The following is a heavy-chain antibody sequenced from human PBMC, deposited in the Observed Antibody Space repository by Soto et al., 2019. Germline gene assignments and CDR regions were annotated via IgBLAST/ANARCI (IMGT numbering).Heavy chain of an antibody. CDR2: IYYSGST. J-gene: IGHJ5*02. CDR1: GGSISSYY. Sequence: QVQLQESGPRLVKPSETLSLTCTVSGGSISSYYWTWIRQPPGNGLEWIGYIYYSGSTNYNPSLKSRVTISVDTSKNQFSLKLSSVTAADTAVYYCARAWERRGCFDPWGQGTLVTVSS. V-gene: IGHV4-59*01. CDR3: ARAWERRGCFDP. D-gene: IGHD1-26*01.